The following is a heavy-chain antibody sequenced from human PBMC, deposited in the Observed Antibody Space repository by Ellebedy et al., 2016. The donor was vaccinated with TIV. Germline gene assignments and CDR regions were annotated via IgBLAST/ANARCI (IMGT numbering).Heavy chain of an antibody. V-gene: IGHV1-69*04. CDR2: IIPILGRP. J-gene: IGHJ4*02. Sequence: ASVKVSCKASGGTFSSYGINWVRQAPGQGLEWMGRIIPILGRPDYAQSFQGRVTIYADKSTGTPYLELSTLRSEDTAVYYCATESRYSYGYRFNFWGQGTLVIVSS. D-gene: IGHD5-18*01. CDR3: ATESRYSYGYRFNF. CDR1: GGTFSSYG.